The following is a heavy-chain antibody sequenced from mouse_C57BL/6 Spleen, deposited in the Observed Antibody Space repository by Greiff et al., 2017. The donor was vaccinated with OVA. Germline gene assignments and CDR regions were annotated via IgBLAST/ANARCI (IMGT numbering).Heavy chain of an antibody. V-gene: IGHV2-2*01. CDR3: ATSTVVAPYYAMDY. CDR2: IWSGGST. D-gene: IGHD1-1*01. Sequence: VQLQQSGPGLVQPSQSLSITCTVSGFSLTSYGVHWVRQSPGKGLEWLGVIWSGGSTDYNAAFISRLSISKDNSKSQVFFKMNSLQADDTAIYYCATSTVVAPYYAMDYWGQGTSVTVSS. CDR1: GFSLTSYG. J-gene: IGHJ4*01.